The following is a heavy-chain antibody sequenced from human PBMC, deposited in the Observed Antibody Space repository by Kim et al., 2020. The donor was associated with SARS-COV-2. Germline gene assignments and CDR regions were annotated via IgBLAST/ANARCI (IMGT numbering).Heavy chain of an antibody. J-gene: IGHJ3*02. V-gene: IGHV4-39*01. CDR1: GGSISSSSYY. CDR2: IYYSGST. CDR3: ASGGVGYKAAGAFDI. Sequence: SETLSLTCTVSGGSISSSSYYWGWIRQPPGKGLEWIGSIYYSGSTYYNPSLKSRVTISVDTSKNQFSLKLSSVTAADTAVYYCASGGVGYKAAGAFDIWGQGTMVTVSS. D-gene: IGHD1-26*01.